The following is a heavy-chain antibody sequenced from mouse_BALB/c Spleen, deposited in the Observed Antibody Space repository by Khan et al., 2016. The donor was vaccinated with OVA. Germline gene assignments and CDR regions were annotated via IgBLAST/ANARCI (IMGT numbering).Heavy chain of an antibody. J-gene: IGHJ2*01. CDR2: IWAGGST. V-gene: IGHV2-9*02. Sequence: VQLKESGPGLVAPSQSLSITCTVSGFSLSNYGVHWVRQPPGKGLEWLGIIWAGGSTNYNSALMSRLSISKDNSKSQVFLKMNSLQTDDTAIYFCARNREPDYFDYWGQGTTLTVSS. CDR3: ARNREPDYFDY. CDR1: GFSLSNYG.